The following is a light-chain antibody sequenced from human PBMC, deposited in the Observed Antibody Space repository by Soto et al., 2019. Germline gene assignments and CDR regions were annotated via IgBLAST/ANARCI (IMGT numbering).Light chain of an antibody. CDR1: NSDVGGYNF. Sequence: QSALAQPASVSGSPGQSIPISCTGTNSDVGGYNFVSWYQQHPGKAPKLIISDVSNRPSGVSTRFSGSKSGNTASLTISGLQAEDEADYYCSSYTSINTHVFGTGTKVTVL. J-gene: IGLJ1*01. CDR2: DVS. V-gene: IGLV2-14*01. CDR3: SSYTSINTHV.